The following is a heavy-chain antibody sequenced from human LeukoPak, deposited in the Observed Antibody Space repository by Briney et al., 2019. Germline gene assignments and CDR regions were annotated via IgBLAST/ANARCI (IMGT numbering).Heavy chain of an antibody. J-gene: IGHJ4*02. D-gene: IGHD6-13*01. V-gene: IGHV3-21*01. CDR2: ISSSSSYI. CDR3: ARDLRGIAAAGTRYFDY. Sequence: GGSLRLSCAASGFTFSSYSMNWVRQAPGKGLEWVSSISSSSSYIYYAGSVKGRFTISRDNAKNSLYLQMNSLRAEDTAVYYCARDLRGIAAAGTRYFDYWGQGTLVTVSS. CDR1: GFTFSSYS.